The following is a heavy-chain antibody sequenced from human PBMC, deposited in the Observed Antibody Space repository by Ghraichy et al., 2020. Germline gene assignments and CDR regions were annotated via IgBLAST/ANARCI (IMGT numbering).Heavy chain of an antibody. V-gene: IGHV1-18*04. J-gene: IGHJ5*02. CDR3: ARDGQAKYSYGYVGWFDP. D-gene: IGHD5-18*01. CDR1: GYTFTRYG. CDR2: ISAYNGNT. Sequence: ASVKVSCKASGYTFTRYGISWVRQAPGQGLEWMGWISAYNGNTNYAQKLQGRVTMTTDTSTSTAYMELRSLRSDDTAVYYCARDGQAKYSYGYVGWFDPWGQGALVTVSS.